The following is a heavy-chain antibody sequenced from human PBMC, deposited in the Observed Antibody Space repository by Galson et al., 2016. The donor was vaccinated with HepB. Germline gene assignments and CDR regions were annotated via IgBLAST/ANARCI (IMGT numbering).Heavy chain of an antibody. V-gene: IGHV3-33*03. Sequence: SLRLSCAASALIFSSFGIHWVRQAPGKGLEWVAVIYYDGSEKYYADSVKGRFTISRDQSKNTLYLEMNSLRAEDTAVYYCAKDGGYSYGSPIDYWGQGTLVTVSP. CDR2: IYYDGSEK. D-gene: IGHD5-18*01. J-gene: IGHJ4*02. CDR3: AKDGGYSYGSPIDY. CDR1: ALIFSSFG.